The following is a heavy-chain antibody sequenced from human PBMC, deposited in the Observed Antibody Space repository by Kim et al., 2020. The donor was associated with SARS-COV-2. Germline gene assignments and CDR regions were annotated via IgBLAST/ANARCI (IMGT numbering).Heavy chain of an antibody. V-gene: IGHV1-2*02. CDR2: INPNSGGT. J-gene: IGHJ6*02. D-gene: IGHD3-10*01. CDR3: ASQSNYYYGSGTGLGMDV. CDR1: GYTFTGYY. Sequence: ASVKVSCKASGYTFTGYYMHWVQQAPGQGLEWMGWINPNSGGTNYAQKFQGRVTMTRDTSISTAYMELSRLRSDDTAVYYCASQSNYYYGSGTGLGMDVWGQGTTVTVSS.